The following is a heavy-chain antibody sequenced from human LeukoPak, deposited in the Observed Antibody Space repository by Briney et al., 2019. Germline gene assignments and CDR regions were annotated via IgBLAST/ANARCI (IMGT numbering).Heavy chain of an antibody. D-gene: IGHD3-22*01. CDR2: IIPIFGTA. Sequence: GASVKVSCKASGGTFSSYAISWVRQAPGQGLEWMGGIIPIFGTANYAQKFQGRVTITADESTSTAYMELSSLRSEDTAVYYCARGYIRPYYYDSSGYNGLDYWGQGTLVTVSS. CDR3: ARGYIRPYYYDSSGYNGLDY. J-gene: IGHJ4*02. CDR1: GGTFSSYA. V-gene: IGHV1-69*13.